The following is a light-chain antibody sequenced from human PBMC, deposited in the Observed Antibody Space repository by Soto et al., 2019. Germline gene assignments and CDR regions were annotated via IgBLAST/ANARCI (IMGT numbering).Light chain of an antibody. J-gene: IGKJ5*01. CDR1: QSVSSN. V-gene: IGKV3-15*01. Sequence: EIVMTQSPAKVCVSQGESANISCRASQSVSSNLAWHPQKPGQAPRILMYDASTRATGISARFSGSGSGTEFTLTISSLQSEDFAVYYCQQYHNWPITLGQGTRLEI. CDR3: QQYHNWPIT. CDR2: DAS.